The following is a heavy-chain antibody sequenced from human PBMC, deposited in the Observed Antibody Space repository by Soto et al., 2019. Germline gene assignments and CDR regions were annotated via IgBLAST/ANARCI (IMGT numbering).Heavy chain of an antibody. CDR3: GHLNTGTDGTIFFAY. CDR1: GFSLSSIALGVG. Sequence: QITLKESGPTLVKPPQTLTLTCTFSGFSLSSIALGVGVGWIRQPPGKALEWLALLYWDDDKRYNPSLMSRLTVPKDTSQSQGVLTMTNMDAVDTARFHWGHLNTGTDGTIFFAYWGQGTLVTVSS. V-gene: IGHV2-5*02. D-gene: IGHD3-9*01. CDR2: LYWDDDK. J-gene: IGHJ4*02.